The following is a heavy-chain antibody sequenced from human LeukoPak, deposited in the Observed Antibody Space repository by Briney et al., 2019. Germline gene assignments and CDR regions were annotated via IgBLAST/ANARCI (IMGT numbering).Heavy chain of an antibody. V-gene: IGHV3-74*01. D-gene: IGHD5-12*01. CDR3: ARGGTGYGDFDY. CDR2: IHSDGSST. CDR1: GFTFTTYW. J-gene: IGHJ4*02. Sequence: PGGSLRLSCAASGFTFTTYWIHWVRQAPGKGLVWVSRIHSDGSSTRYADSVKGRFTVSRDNDKNTVYLQVNSLRAEDTAVYYCARGGTGYGDFDYWGQGTLVSVSS.